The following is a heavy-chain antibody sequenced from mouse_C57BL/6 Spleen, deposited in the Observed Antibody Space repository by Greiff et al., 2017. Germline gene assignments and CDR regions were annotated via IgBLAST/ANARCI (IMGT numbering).Heavy chain of an antibody. D-gene: IGHD2-3*01. CDR2: INPSTGGT. Sequence: EVQLQQSGPELVKPGASVKISCKASGYSFTGYYMNWVKQSPEKSLEWIGEINPSTGGTTYNQKFKATATLTVDKSSSTAYMQLKSLTSEDSAVYYCARSGDGYLYFDYWGQGTTLTVSS. CDR3: ARSGDGYLYFDY. V-gene: IGHV1-42*01. CDR1: GYSFTGYY. J-gene: IGHJ2*01.